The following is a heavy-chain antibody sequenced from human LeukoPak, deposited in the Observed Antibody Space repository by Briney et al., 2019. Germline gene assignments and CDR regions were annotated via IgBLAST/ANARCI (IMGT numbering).Heavy chain of an antibody. V-gene: IGHV3-30*02. J-gene: IGHJ4*02. Sequence: PGGSLRLSCAAFGFTFSSYGMHWVRQAPGKGLEWVAFIRYDGSNKYYADSVKGRFTISRDNSKNTLYLQMNSLRAEDTAVYYCATGSRRQVVPAAIYWGQGTLVTVSS. CDR2: IRYDGSNK. CDR1: GFTFSSYG. D-gene: IGHD2-2*01. CDR3: ATGSRRQVVPAAIY.